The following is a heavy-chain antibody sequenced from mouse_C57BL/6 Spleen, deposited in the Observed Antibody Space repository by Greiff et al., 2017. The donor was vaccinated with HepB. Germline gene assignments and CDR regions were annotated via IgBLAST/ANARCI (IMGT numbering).Heavy chain of an antibody. CDR3: ARDSNYYGSSHWYFDV. V-gene: IGHV1-4*01. D-gene: IGHD1-1*01. CDR2: INPSSGYT. Sequence: QVQLKESGAELARPGASVKMSCKASGYTFTSYTMHWVKQRPGQGLEWIGYINPSSGYTKYNQKFKDKATLTADKSSSTAYMLLNSLTSEDAAVYYCARDSNYYGSSHWYFDVWGTGTTVTVSS. J-gene: IGHJ1*03. CDR1: GYTFTSYT.